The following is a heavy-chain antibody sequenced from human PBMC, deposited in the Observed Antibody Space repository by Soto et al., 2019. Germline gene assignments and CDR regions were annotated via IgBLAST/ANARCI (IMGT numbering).Heavy chain of an antibody. CDR1: GYTFTSYY. CDR3: AREEVRFLEWLPLPSYYYGMDV. V-gene: IGHV1-46*01. D-gene: IGHD3-3*01. J-gene: IGHJ6*02. CDR2: INPSGGST. Sequence: GASVKVSCKASGYTFTSYYMHWGRQAPGQGLEWMGIINPSGGSTSYAQKFQGRVTMTRDTSTSTVYMELSSLRSEDTAVYYCAREEVRFLEWLPLPSYYYGMDVWGQGTTVTVSS.